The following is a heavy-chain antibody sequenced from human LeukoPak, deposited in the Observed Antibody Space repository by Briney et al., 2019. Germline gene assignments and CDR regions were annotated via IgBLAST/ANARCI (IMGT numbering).Heavy chain of an antibody. CDR1: GGSISSSNW. Sequence: SETLSLTCAVSGGSISSSNWWSWVRPPPGKGLEWIGEIYHSGSTNYNPSLKSRVTISVDKSKNQFSLKLSSVTAADTAVYYCARSPYRGYDFDYWGQGTLVTVSS. D-gene: IGHD5-12*01. J-gene: IGHJ4*02. V-gene: IGHV4-4*02. CDR2: IYHSGST. CDR3: ARSPYRGYDFDY.